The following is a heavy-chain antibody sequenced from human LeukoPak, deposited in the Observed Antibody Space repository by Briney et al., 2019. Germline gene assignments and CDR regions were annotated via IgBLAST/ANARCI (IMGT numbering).Heavy chain of an antibody. V-gene: IGHV1-69*13. CDR1: GGTFSSYA. J-gene: IGHJ4*02. Sequence: SVKVSCKASGGTFSSYAISWVRQAPGQGLEWMGGINPIFGTANYAQKLQGRVTITADESTSTAYMELSSLRSEDTAVYYCARLPDYGDYGDDYWGQGTLVTVSS. CDR2: INPIFGTA. D-gene: IGHD4-17*01. CDR3: ARLPDYGDYGDDY.